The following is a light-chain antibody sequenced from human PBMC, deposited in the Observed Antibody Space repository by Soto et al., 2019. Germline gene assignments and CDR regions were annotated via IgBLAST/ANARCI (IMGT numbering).Light chain of an antibody. J-gene: IGKJ4*01. CDR3: HQYYNSPLA. CDR2: WAS. Sequence: DIVLTQSPDSLAVSLGERATINCKSSQSVLYSSNNKNYLAWYQQKPGQPPKLLIYWASTRESGVPDRFSGSGSGADFTLTISSLQAEDVALNYCHQYYNSPLAFGGGTKVEIK. CDR1: QSVLYSSNNKNY. V-gene: IGKV4-1*01.